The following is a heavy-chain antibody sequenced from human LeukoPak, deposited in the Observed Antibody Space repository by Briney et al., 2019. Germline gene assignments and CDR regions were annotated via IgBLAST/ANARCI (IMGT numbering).Heavy chain of an antibody. D-gene: IGHD3-10*01. Sequence: GRSLRLSCAASGFTFSSYGMHWVRQDPGKGLEWVAVIWYDGSNKYYADSVKGRFTISRDNSKNTLYLQMNSLRAEDTAVYYCAIISPNFDYWGQGTLVTVSS. CDR3: AIISPNFDY. CDR2: IWYDGSNK. J-gene: IGHJ4*02. CDR1: GFTFSSYG. V-gene: IGHV3-33*01.